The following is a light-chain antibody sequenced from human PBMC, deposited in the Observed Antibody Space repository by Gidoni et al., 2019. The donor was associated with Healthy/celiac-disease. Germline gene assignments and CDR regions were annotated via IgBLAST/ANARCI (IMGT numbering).Light chain of an antibody. CDR2: WAS. CDR3: QQYYSTPWT. V-gene: IGKV4-1*01. J-gene: IGKJ1*01. CDR1: QSVLYSSNNKNY. Sequence: DIVMTKSPDSLAGSLGERATINCKSSQSVLYSSNNKNYLAWYQQKPGQPPKLLIYWASTRGSGVPDRFSGSGSGTDFTLTISSLQAEDVAVYYCQQYYSTPWTFGQGTKVEIK.